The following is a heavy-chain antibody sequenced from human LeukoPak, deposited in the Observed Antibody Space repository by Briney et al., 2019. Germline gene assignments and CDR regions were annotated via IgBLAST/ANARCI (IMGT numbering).Heavy chain of an antibody. Sequence: ASVKVSCKASGYTFTGYYMHRVRQAPGQGLEWMGWINPNSGGTNYAQKFQGRVTMTRDTSISTAYMELSRLRSDDTAVYYCARDFEGYCSGGSCYKDGYYFDYWGQGTLVTVSS. V-gene: IGHV1-2*02. CDR1: GYTFTGYY. CDR2: INPNSGGT. J-gene: IGHJ4*02. D-gene: IGHD2-15*01. CDR3: ARDFEGYCSGGSCYKDGYYFDY.